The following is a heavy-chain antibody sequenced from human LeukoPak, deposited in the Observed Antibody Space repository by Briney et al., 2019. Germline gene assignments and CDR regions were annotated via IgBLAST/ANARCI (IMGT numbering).Heavy chain of an antibody. V-gene: IGHV1-69*13. J-gene: IGHJ4*02. CDR1: GGTFSSYA. CDR2: IIPIFGTA. D-gene: IGHD1-14*01. CDR3: ARDNRNSEFDY. Sequence: ASVKVSCKASGGTFSSYAISWVRQAPGQGLEWMGGIIPIFGTANYAQKFQGRVTITADESTSTAYMGLSSLRSEDTAVYCCARDNRNSEFDYWGQGTLVTVSS.